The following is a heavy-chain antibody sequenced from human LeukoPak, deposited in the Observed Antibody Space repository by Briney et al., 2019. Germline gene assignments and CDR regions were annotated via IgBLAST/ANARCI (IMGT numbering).Heavy chain of an antibody. V-gene: IGHV4-39*07. D-gene: IGHD2-2*02. CDR1: GGSISSGDYY. J-gene: IGHJ5*02. CDR2: IYYSGST. Sequence: PSETLSLTCTVSGGSISSGDYYWSWIRQPPGKGLEWIGSIYYSGSTYYNPSLKSRVTISVDTSKNQFSLKLSSVTAADTAVYYCARGRYCSSISCYTHWFDPWGQGTLVTVSS. CDR3: ARGRYCSSISCYTHWFDP.